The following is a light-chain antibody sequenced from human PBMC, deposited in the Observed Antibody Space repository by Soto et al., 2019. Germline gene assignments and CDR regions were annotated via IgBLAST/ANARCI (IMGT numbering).Light chain of an antibody. CDR1: STYVGDSNH. CDR3: NSQTTSGIRV. J-gene: IGLJ1*01. V-gene: IGLV2-14*01. Sequence: QSVLTQPASVSGSPGQSITISCTGTSTYVGDSNHVSWYQHHPGKAPKLIIYEVSYRPSGVSNRFSGSKSAYTASLTISGLQAEDEADYYCNSQTTSGIRVFGTGTKVTVL. CDR2: EVS.